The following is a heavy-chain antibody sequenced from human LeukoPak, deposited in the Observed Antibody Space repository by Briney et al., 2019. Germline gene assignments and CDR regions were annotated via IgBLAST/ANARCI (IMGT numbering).Heavy chain of an antibody. J-gene: IGHJ4*02. D-gene: IGHD3-22*01. V-gene: IGHV3-30*04. CDR1: GFTFSSYA. CDR3: ARGRDYYDSSGYYPVNFDY. Sequence: GGSLRLSCAASGFTFSSYAMHWFRPAPGKGLEWVAVISYDGSNKYYADSVKGRFTISRDNSKNTLYLQMNSLRAEDTAVYYCARGRDYYDSSGYYPVNFDYWGQGTLVTVSS. CDR2: ISYDGSNK.